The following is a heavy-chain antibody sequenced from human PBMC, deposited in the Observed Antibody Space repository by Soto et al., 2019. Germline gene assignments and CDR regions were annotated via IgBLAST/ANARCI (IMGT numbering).Heavy chain of an antibody. D-gene: IGHD6-13*01. CDR3: ARELQAAAGTYNFDY. Sequence: QVQLVESGGGVVQPGRSRRLSCAASGFTFSSYGMHWVRQAPGKGLEWVANIRYDGNNKYYTDCVKGRFTVSRDNSKRMLYLQMSSLGAEDTAVYYCARELQAAAGTYNFDYWGQGTLVTVSS. CDR1: GFTFSSYG. CDR2: IRYDGNNK. V-gene: IGHV3-33*01. J-gene: IGHJ4*02.